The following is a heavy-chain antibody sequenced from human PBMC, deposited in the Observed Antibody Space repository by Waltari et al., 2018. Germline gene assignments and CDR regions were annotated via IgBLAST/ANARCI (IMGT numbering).Heavy chain of an antibody. Sequence: EVQLVESGGGLVQPGGSLRLSCEASGFTFSRYWMHWVRQAPGKGLVWVSRISSDGNTTTYADSVKGRFTISRDNAKNTLYLQMNSLRAEDTAVYYCARVEYSYGPYCFDSWGQGTLVTVSS. CDR1: GFTFSRYW. CDR2: ISSDGNTT. V-gene: IGHV3-74*03. J-gene: IGHJ4*02. D-gene: IGHD5-18*01. CDR3: ARVEYSYGPYCFDS.